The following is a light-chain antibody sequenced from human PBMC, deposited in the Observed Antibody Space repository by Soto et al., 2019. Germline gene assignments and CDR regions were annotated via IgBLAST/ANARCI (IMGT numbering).Light chain of an antibody. CDR3: QQYNSYPWT. V-gene: IGKV1-16*01. J-gene: IGKJ1*01. Sequence: DIQMTQSPSSLSASVGDRVTITCQASQDISNHLNWYQQKPGKAPKLLIYAASSLQSGVPSRFSGSGSGTEFTLTISSLQPDDFATYYCQQYNSYPWTFGQGTKVDI. CDR2: AAS. CDR1: QDISNH.